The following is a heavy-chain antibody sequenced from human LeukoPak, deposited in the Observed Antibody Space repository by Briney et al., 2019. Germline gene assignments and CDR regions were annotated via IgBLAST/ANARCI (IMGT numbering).Heavy chain of an antibody. D-gene: IGHD6-13*01. CDR1: GGSITNYY. J-gene: IGHJ4*02. CDR2: TYYSGST. CDR3: ASGEAAAGGYADY. V-gene: IGHV4-59*08. Sequence: SETLSLTCTVSGGSITNYYWSWIRQPPEKGLEWVGYTYYSGSTNYNPSLKSRLTISADTSRGQFSLKLSSVTAADTAVYYCASGEAAAGGYADYWGQGILVIVSS.